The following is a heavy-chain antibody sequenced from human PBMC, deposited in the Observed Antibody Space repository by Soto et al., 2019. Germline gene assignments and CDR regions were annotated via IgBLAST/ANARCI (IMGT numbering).Heavy chain of an antibody. Sequence: SETLSLTCTVSGGSISSGDYYCSWIRQPPGKGLEWIGYIYYSVSTYYNPSLKSRVTISVDTSKNQFSLKLSSVTAADTAVYYCAREGYYDSSGHLEYWGQGTLVTVSS. J-gene: IGHJ4*02. V-gene: IGHV4-30-4*01. CDR2: IYYSVST. D-gene: IGHD3-22*01. CDR1: GGSISSGDYY. CDR3: AREGYYDSSGHLEY.